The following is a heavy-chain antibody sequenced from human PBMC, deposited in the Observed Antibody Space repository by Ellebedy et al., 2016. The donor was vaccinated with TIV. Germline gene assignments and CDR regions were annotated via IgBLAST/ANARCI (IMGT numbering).Heavy chain of an antibody. CDR1: GFTFSDYG. Sequence: PGGSLRLSCAASGFTFSDYGMHWVRQAPGKGLEWVAFIRYDGSNKYYADSVKGRFTIPRDNSKNTLYLRMNSLRAEDTAVYYCAKDGRGTNPGHFDYWGQGTLVTVSS. CDR3: AKDGRGTNPGHFDY. CDR2: IRYDGSNK. V-gene: IGHV3-30*02. J-gene: IGHJ4*02. D-gene: IGHD2-8*01.